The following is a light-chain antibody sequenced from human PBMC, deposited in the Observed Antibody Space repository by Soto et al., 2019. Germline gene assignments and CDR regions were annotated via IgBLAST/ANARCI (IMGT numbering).Light chain of an antibody. Sequence: DIQMTQSPSSLSASVGDRVTITCRASQSISSYLNWYQQKPGKAPKLLIYAAFSLKSGVPSRFSGSVSGTDFTLTIRIVQPEDFATSYRQQSYSTPLFAFGQGTKLENK. V-gene: IGKV1-39*01. J-gene: IGKJ2*01. CDR1: QSISSY. CDR3: QQSYSTPLFA. CDR2: AAF.